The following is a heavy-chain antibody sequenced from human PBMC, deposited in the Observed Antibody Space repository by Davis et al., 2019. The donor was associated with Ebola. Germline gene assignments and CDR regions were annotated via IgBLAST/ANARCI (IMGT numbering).Heavy chain of an antibody. J-gene: IGHJ4*02. CDR1: GGSISSSSYY. Sequence: MPSETLSLTCTVSGGSISSSSYYWGWIRQPPGKGLEWIGSIYYSGSTYYNPSLKSRVTISVDTSKNQFSLKLSSVTAADTAVYYCARALIVATIIGTYYFDYWGQGTLVTVSS. V-gene: IGHV4-39*07. CDR2: IYYSGST. CDR3: ARALIVATIIGTYYFDY. D-gene: IGHD5-12*01.